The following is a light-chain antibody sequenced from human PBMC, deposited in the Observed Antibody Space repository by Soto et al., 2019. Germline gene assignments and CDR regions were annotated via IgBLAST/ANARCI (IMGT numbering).Light chain of an antibody. CDR3: QRYGTSPKT. Sequence: DIVLTQSPGTLSLSPGERATLSCRASQSVSSSYLAWYHQKPGQAPRLLIYGASTRATGIPDRFSGSGSGTDFILTINRLEPEDFAVYYCQRYGTSPKTFGQGTKVEI. CDR2: GAS. CDR1: QSVSSSY. J-gene: IGKJ1*01. V-gene: IGKV3-20*01.